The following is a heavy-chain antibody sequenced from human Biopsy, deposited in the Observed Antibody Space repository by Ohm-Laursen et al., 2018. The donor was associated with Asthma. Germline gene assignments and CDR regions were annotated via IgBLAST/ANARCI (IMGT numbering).Heavy chain of an antibody. D-gene: IGHD3-9*01. J-gene: IGHJ3*02. V-gene: IGHV1-3*01. CDR2: INAGNGNT. CDR1: GYTFINYA. Sequence: SSVKVSCKASGYTFINYAIHWVRQAPGQRLEWMGWINAGNGNTKYSQKFQGRVTITRDTSASTAYMDLSSLRSEDTAVYYCARTYYDFLTGQVNDVFAIWGQGTMVTVSS. CDR3: ARTYYDFLTGQVNDVFAI.